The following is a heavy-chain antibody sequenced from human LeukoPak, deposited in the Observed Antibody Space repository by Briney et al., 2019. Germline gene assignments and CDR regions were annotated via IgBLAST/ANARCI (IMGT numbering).Heavy chain of an antibody. D-gene: IGHD2-8*01. CDR2: MNPNSGNT. J-gene: IGHJ5*02. Sequence: ASVKVSCKASGYTFTSYDINWVRQATGQGLEWMGWMNPNSGNTGYAQKFQGRVTMTRNTSISTAYMEMSSLRSEDTAVYYCARDKAIVLNSSDPWGQGTLVTVSS. CDR3: ARDKAIVLNSSDP. V-gene: IGHV1-8*01. CDR1: GYTFTSYD.